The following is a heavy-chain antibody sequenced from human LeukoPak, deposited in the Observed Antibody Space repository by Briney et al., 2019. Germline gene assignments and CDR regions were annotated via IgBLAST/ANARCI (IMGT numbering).Heavy chain of an antibody. V-gene: IGHV3-66*01. D-gene: IGHD5-12*01. CDR1: GFTVSINY. J-gene: IGHJ6*02. Sequence: GGSLRLSCAASGFTVSINYMSWVRQAPGKGLEWVSVIYSGGSIYYADSVKGRFTISRDNSKNTLYLQMNSLRAEDTAVYYCARASGYDSSYYYGMDVWGQGTTVTVSS. CDR2: IYSGGSI. CDR3: ARASGYDSSYYYGMDV.